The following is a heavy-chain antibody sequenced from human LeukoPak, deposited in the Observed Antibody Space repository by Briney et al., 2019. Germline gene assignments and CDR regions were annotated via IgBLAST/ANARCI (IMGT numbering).Heavy chain of an antibody. D-gene: IGHD1-26*01. J-gene: IGHJ4*02. CDR1: GFSFSSYS. CDR2: ISSSSNYI. CDR3: ARDLSGSRDY. Sequence: GGSLRLSCAASGFSFSSYSMKWVRQAPGKGLEWVSSISSSSNYIYYADSVKGRFTISRDNSKNTLYLQMNSLRAEDTAVYYCARDLSGSRDYWGQGTLVTVSS. V-gene: IGHV3-21*01.